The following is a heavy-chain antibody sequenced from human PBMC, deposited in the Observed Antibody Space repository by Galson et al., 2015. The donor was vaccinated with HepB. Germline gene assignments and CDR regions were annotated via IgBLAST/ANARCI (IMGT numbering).Heavy chain of an antibody. CDR2: INSDGSST. J-gene: IGHJ5*02. D-gene: IGHD2-15*01. V-gene: IGHV3-74*01. CDR3: AKEKYCSGGSCYSGWFDP. Sequence: SLRLSCAASGFTFSSYWMHWVRHAPGKGLVWVSRINSDGSSTSYADSVKGRFTISRDNAKNTLYLQMNSLRAEDTAVYYCAKEKYCSGGSCYSGWFDPWGQGTLVTVSS. CDR1: GFTFSSYW.